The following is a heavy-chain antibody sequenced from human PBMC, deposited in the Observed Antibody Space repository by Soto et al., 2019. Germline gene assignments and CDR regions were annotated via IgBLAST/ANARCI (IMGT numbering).Heavy chain of an antibody. CDR3: ARGLGIQLWLWAYYGMDV. CDR1: GGSFSGYY. Sequence: PSETLSLTCAVYGGSFSGYYWSWIRQPPGKGLEWIGEINHSGSTNYNPSLKSRVTISVDTSKNQFSLKLSSVTAADTAVYYCARGLGIQLWLWAYYGMDVWGQGTTVTVSS. V-gene: IGHV4-34*01. D-gene: IGHD5-18*01. CDR2: INHSGST. J-gene: IGHJ6*02.